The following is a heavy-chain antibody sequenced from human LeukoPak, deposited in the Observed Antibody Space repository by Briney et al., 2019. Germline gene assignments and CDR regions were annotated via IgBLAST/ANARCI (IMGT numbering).Heavy chain of an antibody. CDR1: GYTFTSYA. V-gene: IGHV1-3*03. CDR3: ARGPPAGSFDY. CDR2: INAGNGNT. Sequence: ASVKVSCKASGYTFTSYAMHWVRQAPGQRLEWMGWINAGNGNTKYSQEFQGRVTITSDTSASTAYMELGSLRSEDMAVYCCARGPPAGSFDYWGQGTLVTVSS. D-gene: IGHD1-14*01. J-gene: IGHJ4*02.